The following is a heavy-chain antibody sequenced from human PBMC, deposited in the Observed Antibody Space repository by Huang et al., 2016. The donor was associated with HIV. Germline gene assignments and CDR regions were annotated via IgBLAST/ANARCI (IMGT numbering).Heavy chain of an antibody. CDR1: GFTFSSYG. CDR2: ISYDAKTK. J-gene: IGHJ4*02. CDR3: AKGGSAAAVLDF. Sequence: QVQLVESGGGVVQPGRSLRIYCAASGFTFSSYGMHWVRQAPGKGLEWLAVISYDAKTKYDADSVKGRFSISRDNSKTTVYLQLNSLRLEDTAVYYCAKGGSAAAVLDFWGQGTLVTVSS. D-gene: IGHD6-13*01. V-gene: IGHV3-30*18.